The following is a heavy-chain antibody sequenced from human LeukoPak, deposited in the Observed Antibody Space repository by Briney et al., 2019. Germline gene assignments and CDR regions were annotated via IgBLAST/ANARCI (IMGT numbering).Heavy chain of an antibody. CDR3: AKGGGWLYYFDY. CDR2: ISDSGGTT. J-gene: IGHJ4*02. V-gene: IGHV3-23*01. Sequence: GGSLRLSCAASGFTFSTYAMSWVRQAPGKGLEWVSGISDSGGTTYYADSVKGRFTISRDNSKNTLYLQMNSLRAEDTAVYYCAKGGGWLYYFDYWGQGTLVTVSS. CDR1: GFTFSTYA. D-gene: IGHD4-23*01.